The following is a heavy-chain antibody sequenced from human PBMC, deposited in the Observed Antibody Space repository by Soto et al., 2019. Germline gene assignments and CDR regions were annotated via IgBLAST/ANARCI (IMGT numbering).Heavy chain of an antibody. CDR3: VHKGEGDRILDF. V-gene: IGHV2-5*02. D-gene: IGHD3-16*01. CDR1: GFSLNTRGVG. CDR2: IYWDDAK. J-gene: IGHJ4*02. Sequence: QITLKESGPPLVKPTQTLTLTCTFSGFSLNTRGVGVGWIRQPPGKALEWLTLIYWDDAKEYSPSLKSRLTITKDTSKNQVVLIMTTMDPVDTATYYCVHKGEGDRILDFWGQGALVTVSS.